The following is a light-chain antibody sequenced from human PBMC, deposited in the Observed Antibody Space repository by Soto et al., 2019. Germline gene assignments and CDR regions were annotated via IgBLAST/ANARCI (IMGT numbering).Light chain of an antibody. Sequence: EIVLTQSPATLSFSPGERATLSCRASQSVSSYLAWYQQKPGQAPRLLIYDASNRATGIPARFSGSGSGTDFTLTISSLQPEDFATYYCQQTYTTPEITFGQGTRLEIK. CDR2: DAS. CDR1: QSVSSY. V-gene: IGKV3-11*01. CDR3: QQTYTTPEIT. J-gene: IGKJ5*01.